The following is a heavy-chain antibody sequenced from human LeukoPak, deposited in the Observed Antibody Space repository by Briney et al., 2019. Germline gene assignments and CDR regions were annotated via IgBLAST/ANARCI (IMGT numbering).Heavy chain of an antibody. J-gene: IGHJ4*02. V-gene: IGHV3-21*01. CDR2: ISSSSTYI. Sequence: GGSLRLSCAASGFTFSSYGMHWVRQAPGKGLEWVSSISSSSTYIYYADSVKGRFTISRDNAKNSLYLQMNSLRAEDTAVYFCARDQEGYWGQGTLVTVSS. CDR3: ARDQEGY. CDR1: GFTFSSYG.